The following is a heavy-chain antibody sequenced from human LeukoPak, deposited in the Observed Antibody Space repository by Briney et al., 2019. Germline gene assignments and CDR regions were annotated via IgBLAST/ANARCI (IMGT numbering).Heavy chain of an antibody. D-gene: IGHD6-19*01. Sequence: SETLTLTCTVSGGSISSYYWSWIRQPPGKGPEWIGYIYYSGSTNYNPSLKSRVTISVDTSKNQFSLKLSSVTAADTAVYYCARGGIAVAAGWFDPWGQGTLVTVSS. CDR2: IYYSGST. CDR1: GGSISSYY. V-gene: IGHV4-59*01. CDR3: ARGGIAVAAGWFDP. J-gene: IGHJ5*02.